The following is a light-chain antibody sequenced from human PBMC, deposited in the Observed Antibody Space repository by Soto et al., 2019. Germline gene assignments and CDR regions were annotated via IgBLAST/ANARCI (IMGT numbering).Light chain of an antibody. J-gene: IGLJ1*01. CDR1: SSDVGGYSY. V-gene: IGLV2-14*01. CDR2: DVS. CDR3: ASYTTSSTYV. Sequence: QSALTQPASVSGSPGQSIAISCTGTSSDVGGYSYVSWYQQQPGKAPKLVISDVSNRPSGVSDRFSGSKSGNTASLTISGLQTEDEVDYYCASYTTSSTYVFGTGTQLTVL.